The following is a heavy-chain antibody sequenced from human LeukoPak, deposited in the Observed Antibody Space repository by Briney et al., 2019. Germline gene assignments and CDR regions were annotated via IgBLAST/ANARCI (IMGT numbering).Heavy chain of an antibody. Sequence: ASVKVSCKASGYTFTGYYMHWVRQAPGQGLEWMGWINPNSGGTDYAQKFQGRVTMTRDTSISTAYMELSRLRSDDTAVYYCARDRGDYDYVWGSYRYTGSDYWGQGTLVTVSS. D-gene: IGHD3-16*02. V-gene: IGHV1-2*02. CDR1: GYTFTGYY. CDR3: ARDRGDYDYVWGSYRYTGSDY. J-gene: IGHJ4*02. CDR2: INPNSGGT.